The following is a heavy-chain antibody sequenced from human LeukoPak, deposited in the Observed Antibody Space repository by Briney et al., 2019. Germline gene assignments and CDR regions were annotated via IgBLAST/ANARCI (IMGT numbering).Heavy chain of an antibody. Sequence: SETLSLTCTVSGDSITSYYWSWIRQPPGKGLEWIGYIYYTGSTNHNPSLKSRITISIDTSKNQFSLKLSSVTAADTAVYYCARGRTIFGVVRPLDYWGQGTLVTVSS. V-gene: IGHV4-59*12. CDR3: ARGRTIFGVVRPLDY. J-gene: IGHJ4*02. CDR2: IYYTGST. CDR1: GDSITSYY. D-gene: IGHD3-3*01.